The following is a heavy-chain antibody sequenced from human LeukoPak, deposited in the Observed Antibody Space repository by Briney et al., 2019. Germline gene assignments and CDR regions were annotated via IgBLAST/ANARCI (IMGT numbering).Heavy chain of an antibody. Sequence: ASVTVSCKASGYTFTSYGISWVRQAPGQGLEWMGWISSYNGNTNFAQKLQGRVTMTTDTSTSKASMDLRSLTFYDRAVCYCARGVEPPYDYWGQGTLVTVSS. V-gene: IGHV1-18*01. CDR2: ISSYNGNT. D-gene: IGHD1-26*01. CDR3: ARGVEPPYDY. CDR1: GYTFTSYG. J-gene: IGHJ4*02.